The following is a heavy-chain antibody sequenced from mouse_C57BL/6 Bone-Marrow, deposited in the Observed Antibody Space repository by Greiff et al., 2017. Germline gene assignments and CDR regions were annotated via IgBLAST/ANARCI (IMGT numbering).Heavy chain of an antibody. CDR2: IDPSDSYT. Sequence: VKLQQPGAELVRPGTSVKLSCKASGYTFTSYWMHWVKQRPGQGLEWIGVIDPSDSYTNYNQKFKGKATLTVDTSSSTAYMQLSSLTSEDSAVYYCAYYYGSSDYWGQGTTLTVSS. V-gene: IGHV1-59*01. CDR3: AYYYGSSDY. D-gene: IGHD1-1*01. CDR1: GYTFTSYW. J-gene: IGHJ2*01.